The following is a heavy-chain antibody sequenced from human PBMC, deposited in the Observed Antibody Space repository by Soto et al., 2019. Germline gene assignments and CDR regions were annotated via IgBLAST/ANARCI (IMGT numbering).Heavy chain of an antibody. CDR1: GFTFSSYG. V-gene: IGHV3-30*18. J-gene: IGHJ6*02. Sequence: GGSLRLSCAASGFTFSSYGMHWVRQAPGKGLEWVAVISYDGSNKYYADSVKGRFTISRDNSKNTLYLQMNSLRAEDTAVYYCAKTGLGDFWSGYSMSYYYYGMDVWGQGTTVTSP. D-gene: IGHD3-3*01. CDR3: AKTGLGDFWSGYSMSYYYYGMDV. CDR2: ISYDGSNK.